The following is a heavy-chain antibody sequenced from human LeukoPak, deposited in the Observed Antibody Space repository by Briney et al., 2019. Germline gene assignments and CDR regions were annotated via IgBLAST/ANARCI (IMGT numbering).Heavy chain of an antibody. CDR2: IRYDGSNK. CDR1: GFTFSNFG. V-gene: IGHV3-30*02. CDR3: AKDGDTMSGTYYYDMDV. Sequence: GGSLTLSCAASGFTFSNFGMHWVRQAPGKGLEWVAFIRYDGSNKYYADSVKGRFTISRDNSKNTLYLQMNSLRGEDTAVYYCAKDGDTMSGTYYYDMDVWGKGTTVTIS. J-gene: IGHJ6*03. D-gene: IGHD1-26*01.